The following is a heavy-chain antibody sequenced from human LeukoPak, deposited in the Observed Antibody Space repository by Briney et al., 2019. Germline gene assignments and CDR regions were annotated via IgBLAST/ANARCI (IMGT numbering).Heavy chain of an antibody. D-gene: IGHD3-22*01. Sequence: ASVKVSCKASGGTFSSYAINWVRQAPGQGLEWMGGIIPILGIANYAQKFQGRVTITADESTTTAYMELSSLRSEDTAVYYCARPWDSGGYFGSRLDYWGQGTLVTVSS. CDR1: GGTFSSYA. CDR3: ARPWDSGGYFGSRLDY. V-gene: IGHV1-69*10. CDR2: IIPILGIA. J-gene: IGHJ4*02.